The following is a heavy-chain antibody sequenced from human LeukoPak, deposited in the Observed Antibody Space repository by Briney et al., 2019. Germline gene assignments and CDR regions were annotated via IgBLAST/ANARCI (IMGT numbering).Heavy chain of an antibody. V-gene: IGHV3-53*01. CDR2: IYSGGST. D-gene: IGHD3-22*01. CDR1: GFTVSSNY. Sequence: GGSLRLSCAASGFTVSSNYMSWVRQAPGRGLGCVSVIYSGGSTYYADSVKGRFTISRDNSKNTLYLQMNSLRAEDTAVYYCATRRGRSSGYYPPSYWGQGTLVTVSS. CDR3: ATRRGRSSGYYPPSY. J-gene: IGHJ4*02.